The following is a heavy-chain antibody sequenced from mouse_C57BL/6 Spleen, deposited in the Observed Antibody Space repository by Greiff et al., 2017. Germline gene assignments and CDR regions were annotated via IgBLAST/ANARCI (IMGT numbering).Heavy chain of an antibody. Sequence: EVQGVESGGGLVQPGGSLSLSCAASGFNFTDYYMSWVRQPPGKALEWLGFIRNKANGYTTEYSAAVKGRFTISRSNYESILYLQINAMRAEDSATYDCERYMTSLLARDYAMDYWGQGTSVTVSS. CDR2: IRNKANGYTT. CDR1: GFNFTDYY. CDR3: ERYMTSLLARDYAMDY. V-gene: IGHV7-3*01. D-gene: IGHD3-3*01. J-gene: IGHJ4*01.